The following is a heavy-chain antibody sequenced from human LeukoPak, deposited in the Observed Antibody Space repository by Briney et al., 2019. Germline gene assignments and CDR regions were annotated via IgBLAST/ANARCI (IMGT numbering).Heavy chain of an antibody. CDR2: IYYSGST. D-gene: IGHD5-24*01. V-gene: IGHV4-59*08. J-gene: IGHJ3*02. CDR1: GGSISSYY. Sequence: SETLSLTCTVSGGSISSYYWSWIRQPPGKGLEWIGYIYYSGSTNYNPSLKSRVTISVDTSKNQFSLKLSSVTAADTAVYYCARFSATMDAFDIWGQGTMVTVSS. CDR3: ARFSATMDAFDI.